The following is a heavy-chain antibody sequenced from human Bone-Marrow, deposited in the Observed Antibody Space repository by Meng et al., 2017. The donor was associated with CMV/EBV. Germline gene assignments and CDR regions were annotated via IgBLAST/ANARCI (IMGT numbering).Heavy chain of an antibody. Sequence: SETLSLTCTVPGGSISSSSYYWGWIRQPPGKGLEWIGSIYYSGSTYYNPSLKSRVTISVDTSKNQFSLKLSSVTAADTAVYYCAREVTIFGVALTYYYYGMDVWGQGTTVTVSS. J-gene: IGHJ6*02. CDR1: GGSISSSSYY. V-gene: IGHV4-39*07. D-gene: IGHD3-3*01. CDR3: AREVTIFGVALTYYYYGMDV. CDR2: IYYSGST.